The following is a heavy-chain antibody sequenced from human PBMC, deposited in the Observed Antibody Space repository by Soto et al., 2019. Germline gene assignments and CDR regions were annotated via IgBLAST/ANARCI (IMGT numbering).Heavy chain of an antibody. CDR3: ARHGHYSSGLRFDY. D-gene: IGHD6-19*01. CDR1: GGSISSYY. V-gene: IGHV4-59*08. J-gene: IGHJ4*02. CDR2: IYYSGST. Sequence: SETLSLTCTVSGGSISSYYWSWIRQPPGKGLEWIGYIYYSGSTNYNPSLKSRVTISVDTSKNQFSLKLSSVTAADTAVYYCARHGHYSSGLRFDYRGQRTLVTVSS.